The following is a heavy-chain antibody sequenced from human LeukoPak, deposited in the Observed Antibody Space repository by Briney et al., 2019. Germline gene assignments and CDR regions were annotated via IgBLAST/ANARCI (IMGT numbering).Heavy chain of an antibody. D-gene: IGHD1-26*01. CDR2: ISAYNGNT. CDR3: ARVFLALASVGATVHYYYGMDV. J-gene: IGHJ6*02. V-gene: IGHV1-18*01. Sequence: GASVKVSCKASGYTFTSYGISLVRQAPGQGLEWMGWISAYNGNTNYAQKLQGRVTMTTDTSTSTAYMELRSLRSDDTAVYYCARVFLALASVGATVHYYYGMDVWGQGTTVTVSS. CDR1: GYTFTSYG.